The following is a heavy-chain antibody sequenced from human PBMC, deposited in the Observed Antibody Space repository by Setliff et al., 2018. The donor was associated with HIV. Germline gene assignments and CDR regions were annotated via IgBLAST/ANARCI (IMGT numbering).Heavy chain of an antibody. CDR3: ATITPAPYGGCVGLGGFDY. V-gene: IGHV1-69-2*01. J-gene: IGHJ4*02. CDR2: VDPEDGET. D-gene: IGHD2-15*01. Sequence: ASVTVSCKASVYTFTDYSMHWVQQAPGKGLEWMGRVDPEDGETIYAEKFQGRITITADTSTDTAYMELSSLSSEDTAVYYCATITPAPYGGCVGLGGFDYWGQGTLVTVSS. CDR1: VYTFTDYS.